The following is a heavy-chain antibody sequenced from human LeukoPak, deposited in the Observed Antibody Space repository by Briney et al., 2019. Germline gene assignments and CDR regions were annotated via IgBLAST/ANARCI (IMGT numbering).Heavy chain of an antibody. CDR3: ARDRYGYCSSTSCPYFDL. CDR1: GGTFSSYT. J-gene: IGHJ2*01. Sequence: SVKVSCKASGGTFSSYTISWVRQAPGQGLEWMGGIIPIFGTANYAQKFQGRVTITADESTSTAYMELSSLRSEDTAVYYCARDRYGYCSSTSCPYFDLWGRGTLVTVSS. V-gene: IGHV1-69*01. D-gene: IGHD2-2*01. CDR2: IIPIFGTA.